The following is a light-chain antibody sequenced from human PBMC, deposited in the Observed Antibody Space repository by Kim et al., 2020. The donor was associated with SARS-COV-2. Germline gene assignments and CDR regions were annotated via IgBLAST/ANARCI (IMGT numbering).Light chain of an antibody. Sequence: SYELTQPPSVSVSPGQTARITCSGDALPKQYAYWYQQKPVQAPVLVIYKDSERPSGIPERFSGSSSGTTVTLTISGVQAEDEADYYCQSADSSGTYHWVFGGGTQLTVL. CDR1: ALPKQY. CDR2: KDS. V-gene: IGLV3-25*03. J-gene: IGLJ3*02. CDR3: QSADSSGTYHWV.